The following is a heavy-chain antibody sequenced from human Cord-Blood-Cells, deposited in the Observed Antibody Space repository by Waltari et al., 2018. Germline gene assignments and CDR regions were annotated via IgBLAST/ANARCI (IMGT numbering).Heavy chain of an antibody. V-gene: IGHV4-34*01. CDR3: ARGPYSGSYYDY. Sequence: QVQLQQWGAGLLKPSETLSLTCAVYGGSFRGYYWSWIRQPPGKGLEWIGEINHSGSTNYNPSLKSRVTISVDTSKNQFSLKLSSVTAADTAVYYCARGPYSGSYYDYWGQGTLVTVSS. J-gene: IGHJ4*02. CDR1: GGSFRGYY. CDR2: INHSGST. D-gene: IGHD1-26*01.